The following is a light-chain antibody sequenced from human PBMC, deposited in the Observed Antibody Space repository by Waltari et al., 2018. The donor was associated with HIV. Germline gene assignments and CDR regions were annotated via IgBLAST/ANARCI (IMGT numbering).Light chain of an antibody. CDR2: EAS. CDR3: QHYANYYS. CDR1: DNVHQW. J-gene: IGKJ2*01. V-gene: IGKV1-5*03. Sequence: DIQVTQSPSPLASFVGERVSITCRASDNVHQWMAWYQQQPGEAPKLLIYEASTLESGVPSRFSGSGSGTEFTLTLTHLQPEDSATYFCQHYANYYSFGQGTRLEI.